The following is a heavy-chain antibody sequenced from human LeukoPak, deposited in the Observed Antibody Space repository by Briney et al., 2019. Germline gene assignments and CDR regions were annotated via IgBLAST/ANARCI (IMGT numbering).Heavy chain of an antibody. CDR2: IYYSGST. CDR3: ARTDMREQQLDY. CDR1: GGSISSSSYY. J-gene: IGHJ4*02. Sequence: SETLSLTCTVSGGSISSSSYYWGWIRQPPGKGLEWIGSIYYSGSTYYNPSLKSRVTISVDTSKNQFSLKLSSVTAADTAVYYCARTDMREQQLDYWGQGTLVTVTS. V-gene: IGHV4-39*01. D-gene: IGHD6-13*01.